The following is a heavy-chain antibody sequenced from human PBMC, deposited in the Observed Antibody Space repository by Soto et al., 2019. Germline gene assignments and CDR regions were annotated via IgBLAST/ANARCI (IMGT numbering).Heavy chain of an antibody. D-gene: IGHD3-10*01. V-gene: IGHV1-18*01. J-gene: IGHJ6*02. Sequence: VASVKVCCKASGYTLTSYGISWARQAPGQGLEWMGWISAYNGNTNYAQKLQGRVTITTDTSTSTAYMERRSRRSDDTDVSYCARVYYGSGSYPYYYYGMDVWGQGTTVTVSS. CDR2: ISAYNGNT. CDR1: GYTLTSYG. CDR3: ARVYYGSGSYPYYYYGMDV.